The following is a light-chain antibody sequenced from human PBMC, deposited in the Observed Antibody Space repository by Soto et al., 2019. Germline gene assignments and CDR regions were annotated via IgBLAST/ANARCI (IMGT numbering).Light chain of an antibody. CDR1: QGVSSY. Sequence: IRMTQSPSSLSASTGDRVTITCRASQGVSSYLAWYQQKPGKAPKLLIYAASNLQSGVPSRFSGSGSGTDFTLTISSLQAEDFATYYCQQYNSYPLTFGGGTKVEIK. V-gene: IGKV1-8*01. J-gene: IGKJ4*01. CDR2: AAS. CDR3: QQYNSYPLT.